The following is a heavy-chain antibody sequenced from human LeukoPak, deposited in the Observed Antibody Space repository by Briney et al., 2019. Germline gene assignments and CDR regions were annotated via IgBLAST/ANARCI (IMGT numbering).Heavy chain of an antibody. V-gene: IGHV5-51*01. Sequence: GESLKISCKGSGCSFTSYWIGWVRQMPGKGLEWMGTIYPGDSDTRYSPSFQGQVTISADKSISTAYLQWSSLKASDTAMYYCARHSYGESHPPDYWGQGTLVTVSS. CDR1: GCSFTSYW. D-gene: IGHD3-10*01. J-gene: IGHJ4*02. CDR2: IYPGDSDT. CDR3: ARHSYGESHPPDY.